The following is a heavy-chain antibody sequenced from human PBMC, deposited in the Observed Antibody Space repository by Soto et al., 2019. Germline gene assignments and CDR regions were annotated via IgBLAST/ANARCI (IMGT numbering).Heavy chain of an antibody. Sequence: EVQLLESGGGLVQPGGSLRLSCAASGFTFSSYAMRWVRQAPGKGLEWVSTTSSSGGSTYYADSVKGRFTISRDNSKNTFYLQMNSLRAEDMAVYYCAKDGGYGSGGYYSDDWGQGTLVTVSS. CDR3: AKDGGYGSGGYYSDD. CDR1: GFTFSSYA. CDR2: TSSSGGST. J-gene: IGHJ4*02. V-gene: IGHV3-23*01. D-gene: IGHD3-10*01.